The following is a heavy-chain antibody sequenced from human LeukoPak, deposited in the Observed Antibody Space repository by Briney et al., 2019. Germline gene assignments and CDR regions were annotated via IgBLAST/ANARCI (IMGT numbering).Heavy chain of an antibody. D-gene: IGHD5-18*01. J-gene: IGHJ4*02. V-gene: IGHV3-66*01. CDR1: GFTFSSYA. CDR2: IYSGGST. Sequence: GGSLRLSCAASGFTFSSYAMSWVRQAPGKGLEWVSVIYSGGSTYYADSVKGRFTISRDNSKNTLYLQMNSLRAGDTAVYYCARDVRGYSYGYGSHFDYWGQGTLVTVSS. CDR3: ARDVRGYSYGYGSHFDY.